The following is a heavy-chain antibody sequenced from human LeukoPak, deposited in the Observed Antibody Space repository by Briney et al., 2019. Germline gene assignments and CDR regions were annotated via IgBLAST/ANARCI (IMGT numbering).Heavy chain of an antibody. J-gene: IGHJ3*02. CDR2: IYTSGTA. D-gene: IGHD2-15*01. CDR3: AGDVVATLNAFDI. V-gene: IGHV4-4*07. Sequence: PSETLSLTCTVSGGSISNYYWSWIRQPAGKGLEWIGRIYTSGTADYNPSLKSRVTMSVDTSKNQFSLKLSSVTAADTAVYYCAGDVVATLNAFDIWGQGTMVTVSS. CDR1: GGSISNYY.